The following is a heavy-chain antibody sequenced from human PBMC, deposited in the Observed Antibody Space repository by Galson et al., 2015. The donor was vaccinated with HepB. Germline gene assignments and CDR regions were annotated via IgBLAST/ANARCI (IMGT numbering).Heavy chain of an antibody. CDR1: GFTFSRYA. Sequence: SLRLSCAASGFTFSRYAMHWVRQAPGKGLEWVAVISHDGSNKYYADSVKGRFTISRDNSNKTVYLQMNSLRADDTAEYYCARGPPYSGTYSIGFDYWGQGSLVTVSS. CDR3: ARGPPYSGTYSIGFDY. D-gene: IGHD1-26*01. J-gene: IGHJ4*02. V-gene: IGHV3-30*01. CDR2: ISHDGSNK.